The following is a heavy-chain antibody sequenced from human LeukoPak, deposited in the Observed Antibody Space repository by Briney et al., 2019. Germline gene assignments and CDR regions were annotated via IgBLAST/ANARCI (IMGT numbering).Heavy chain of an antibody. CDR2: IQYDGSYN. CDR1: GFTFSHYG. Sequence: GGTLRLSCAAAGFTFSHYGMSWVRQAPGKGLEWVAFIQYDGSYNMYADSVKGRFTISRDNSNNMLYLQMNSLRTEDTAVYFCAKDFRVGARSFDYWGQGTLVTVSS. CDR3: AKDFRVGARSFDY. V-gene: IGHV3-30*02. J-gene: IGHJ4*02. D-gene: IGHD1-26*01.